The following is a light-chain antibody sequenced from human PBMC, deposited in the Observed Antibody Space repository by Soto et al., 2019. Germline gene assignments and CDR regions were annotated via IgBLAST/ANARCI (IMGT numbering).Light chain of an antibody. J-gene: IGKJ3*01. V-gene: IGKV3-15*01. CDR2: GAS. Sequence: EIVMTQSPATLSVSPGERATLSCRASQSISSDLAWYQQKPGQAPRLLIYGASTRATGIPARFSGSGSGTEFTLTISNLQSEDFAIYYCQHYGTFGPGTKVDLK. CDR3: QHYGT. CDR1: QSISSD.